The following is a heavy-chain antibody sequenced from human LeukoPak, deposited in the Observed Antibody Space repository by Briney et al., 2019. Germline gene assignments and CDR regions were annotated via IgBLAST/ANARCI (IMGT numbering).Heavy chain of an antibody. CDR3: ARDESLRYFDWLSLDY. CDR2: IKQDGSEK. CDR1: GFTFSSYW. V-gene: IGHV3-7*01. J-gene: IGHJ4*02. D-gene: IGHD3-9*01. Sequence: SGGSLRLSCAASGFTFSSYWMSWVRQAPGKGLEWVANIKQDGSEKYYVDSVKGRFTISRDNAKNSLYLQMNSLRAEDTAVYYCARDESLRYFDWLSLDYWGQGTLVTVSS.